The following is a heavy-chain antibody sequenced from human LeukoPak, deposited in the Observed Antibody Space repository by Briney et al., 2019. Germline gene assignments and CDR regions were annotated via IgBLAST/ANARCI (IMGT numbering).Heavy chain of an antibody. Sequence: ASVKVSCKSSGYTFTSYGISWVQQAPGQGLQWVGWISAYNGNTNYAQKLQGRVTMTTDTSTSTAYMELRSLRSDDTAVYYCARDMGAPAKPGYWGQGTLVTVSS. CDR3: ARDMGAPAKPGY. CDR1: GYTFTSYG. D-gene: IGHD1-26*01. CDR2: ISAYNGNT. J-gene: IGHJ4*02. V-gene: IGHV1-18*01.